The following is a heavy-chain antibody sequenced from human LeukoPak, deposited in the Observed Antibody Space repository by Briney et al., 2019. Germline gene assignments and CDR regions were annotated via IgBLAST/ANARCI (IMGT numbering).Heavy chain of an antibody. CDR2: IKQDGSEK. Sequence: GGSLRLSCAASGFTFSSYWMSWVRQAPGKGLEWVANIKQDGSEKYYVDSVKGRFTISRDNAKNSLYLQMNSLRAEDTAVYYCARVIQLWTRENYYYGMDVWGQGTTVTVSS. CDR3: ARVIQLWTRENYYYGMDV. J-gene: IGHJ6*02. V-gene: IGHV3-7*01. D-gene: IGHD5-18*01. CDR1: GFTFSSYW.